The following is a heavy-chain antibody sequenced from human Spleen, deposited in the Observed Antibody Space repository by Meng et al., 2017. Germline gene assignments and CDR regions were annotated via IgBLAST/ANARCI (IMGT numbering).Heavy chain of an antibody. D-gene: IGHD5-12*01. V-gene: IGHV4-39*07. CDR2: IFYSGTT. CDR1: GGSISSGSYY. Sequence: SETLSLTCTVSGGSISSGSYYWGWIRQPPGKGLEWIGSIFYSGTTYYNPSLKSRVTISVDTSRNHFSLKLTSVTAADTAVYYCARDSRAKIWWLRGGWFDPWGQGTLVTVSS. J-gene: IGHJ5*02. CDR3: ARDSRAKIWWLRGGWFDP.